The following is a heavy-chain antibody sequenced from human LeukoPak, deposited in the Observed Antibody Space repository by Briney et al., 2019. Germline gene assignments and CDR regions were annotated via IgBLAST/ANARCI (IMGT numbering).Heavy chain of an antibody. CDR1: GGTLSSYA. D-gene: IGHD3-22*01. V-gene: IGHV1-69*04. CDR3: AAQNYYDSSGYYSTGGYFQH. Sequence: SVKVSCRASGGTLSSYAISWVRQAPGQGLEWMGRIIPILGIANYAQKFQGRVTITADKSTSTAYLELSSLRSEDTAVYYCAAQNYYDSSGYYSTGGYFQHWGQGTLVTVSS. J-gene: IGHJ1*01. CDR2: IIPILGIA.